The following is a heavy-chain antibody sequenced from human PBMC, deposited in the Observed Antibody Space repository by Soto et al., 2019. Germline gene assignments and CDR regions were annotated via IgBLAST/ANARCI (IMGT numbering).Heavy chain of an antibody. D-gene: IGHD1-7*01. V-gene: IGHV3-23*01. J-gene: IGHJ4*02. CDR3: AKRPTTYYFDY. Sequence: EVQLLESGGGLVQPGGSLRVSCAASGFTFSNYAMSWVRQAPGKGLEWVSAVSSSGGSTNYADSVTGRFTISRDNSKNTLYLQMNSRRGEDTAVYYCAKRPTTYYFDYWGQGTLVTVSS. CDR1: GFTFSNYA. CDR2: VSSSGGST.